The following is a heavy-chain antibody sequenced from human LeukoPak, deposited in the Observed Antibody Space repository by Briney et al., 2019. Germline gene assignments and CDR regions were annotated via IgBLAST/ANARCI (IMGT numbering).Heavy chain of an antibody. Sequence: PSETLSLTCTVSGGSISSSSYYWGWIRQPPGKGLEWIGSIYYSGSTYYNPSLKSRVTISVDTSKNQFSLKLSSVTAADTAVYYCARGRYHHWNYVGGSFTFDIWGQGTMVTVSS. J-gene: IGHJ3*02. CDR1: GGSISSSSYY. D-gene: IGHD1-7*01. CDR2: IYYSGST. V-gene: IGHV4-39*07. CDR3: ARGRYHHWNYVGGSFTFDI.